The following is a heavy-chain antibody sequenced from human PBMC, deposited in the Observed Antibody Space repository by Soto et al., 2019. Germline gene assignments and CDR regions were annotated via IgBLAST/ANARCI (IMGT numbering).Heavy chain of an antibody. D-gene: IGHD3-16*01. CDR3: AKDSVFWGLTDYYYYYGMDV. CDR2: ISYDGSNK. CDR1: GFTFSSYG. Sequence: GGSLRRSCAASGFTFSSYGMHWVRQAPGKGLEWVAVISYDGSNKYYADSVKGRFTISRDNSKNTLYLQMNSLRAEDTAVYYCAKDSVFWGLTDYYYYYGMDVWGQGTTVTVSS. J-gene: IGHJ6*02. V-gene: IGHV3-30*18.